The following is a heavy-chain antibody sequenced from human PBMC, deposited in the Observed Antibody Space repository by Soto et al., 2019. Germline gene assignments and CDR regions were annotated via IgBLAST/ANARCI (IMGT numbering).Heavy chain of an antibody. D-gene: IGHD2-15*01. Sequence: EVQLVESGGGLVQPGGSLRLSCAASGFTFSSYAIHWVRQAPGKGLEYVSAISSNGGSTYYANSVKGRFTISRDNSKNTLYLQMGRLRAEDMAVYYCARAQVSEGYCSGGTCDRQSYYFDYWGQGTLVTVSS. J-gene: IGHJ4*02. V-gene: IGHV3-64*01. CDR3: ARAQVSEGYCSGGTCDRQSYYFDY. CDR2: ISSNGGST. CDR1: GFTFSSYA.